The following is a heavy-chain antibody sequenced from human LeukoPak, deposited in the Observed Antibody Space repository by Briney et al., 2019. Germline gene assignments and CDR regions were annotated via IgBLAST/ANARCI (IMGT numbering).Heavy chain of an antibody. D-gene: IGHD6-13*01. CDR2: IYYGGST. V-gene: IGHV4-39*01. Sequence: SEALSLTCTVSGGSISSSSYYWGWIRQPPGKGLEWIGSIYYGGSTYYNPSLKSRVTISVDTSKNQFSLKLSSVTAADSAVYYCARQQYAATGIPFDYWGQGTLVTVSS. J-gene: IGHJ4*02. CDR1: GGSISSSSYY. CDR3: ARQQYAATGIPFDY.